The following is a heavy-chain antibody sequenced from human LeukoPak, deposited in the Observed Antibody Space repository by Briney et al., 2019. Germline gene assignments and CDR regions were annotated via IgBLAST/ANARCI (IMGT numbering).Heavy chain of an antibody. CDR2: IYPGGSNT. D-gene: IGHD4-11*01. CDR3: ATHSNIYAPDY. CDR1: GYSFTGYL. J-gene: IGHJ4*01. V-gene: IGHV5-51*01. Sequence: GESLQIASKGSGYSFTGYLISWVRQMPGKGLEWMGIIYPGGSNTRYSPSFQGLVTISADKSISTAYLQRSSLKASDTAMYYCATHSNIYAPDYWGRRKPVTVSS.